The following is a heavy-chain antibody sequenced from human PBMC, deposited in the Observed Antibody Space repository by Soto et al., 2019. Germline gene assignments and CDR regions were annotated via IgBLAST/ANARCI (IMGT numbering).Heavy chain of an antibody. CDR2: ISGSGGDT. CDR3: ANRPRYYDMDV. D-gene: IGHD3-16*02. V-gene: IGHV3-23*01. Sequence: PGGSLRLSCAASGLTFSSYVMSWVRQAPGQGLEWVSAISGSGGDTYYADSVKGRFTISRDNSKNTLYLQMHCLRAEDTAVYYCANRPRYYDMDVWGQGTTVTVSS. CDR1: GLTFSSYV. J-gene: IGHJ6*02.